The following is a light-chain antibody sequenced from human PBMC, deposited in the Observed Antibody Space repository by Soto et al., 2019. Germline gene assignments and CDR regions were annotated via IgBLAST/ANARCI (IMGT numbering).Light chain of an antibody. CDR1: SSDVGAYNY. CDR2: EVT. CDR3: NSYAGSNNWV. J-gene: IGLJ3*02. Sequence: QSVLTQPPSASGSPGQSVTISCTGTSSDVGAYNYVSWYQQHPGKAPKLMIYEVTKRPSGVPDRFSGSKSGNTASLIVSGLQAEDEADYYCNSYAGSNNWVFGGGTKLTVL. V-gene: IGLV2-8*01.